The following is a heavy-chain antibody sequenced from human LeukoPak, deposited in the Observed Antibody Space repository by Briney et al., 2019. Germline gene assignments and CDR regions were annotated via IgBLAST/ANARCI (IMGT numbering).Heavy chain of an antibody. V-gene: IGHV3-53*04. J-gene: IGHJ5*02. CDR2: IYSGGST. CDR3: ARGVAAKPYDWFDP. Sequence: GGSLRLSCAASGFTVSSNYMSWVRQAPGKGLEWVAVIYSGGSTYYADSVKGRFTISRHNSKNTLYLQMNSLRAEDTAVYYCARGVAAKPYDWFDPWGQGTLVTVSS. D-gene: IGHD2-15*01. CDR1: GFTVSSNY.